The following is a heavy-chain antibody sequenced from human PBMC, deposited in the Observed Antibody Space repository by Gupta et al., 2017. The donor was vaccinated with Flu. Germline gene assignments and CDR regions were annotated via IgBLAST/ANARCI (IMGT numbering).Heavy chain of an antibody. V-gene: IGHV3-23*01. CDR3: AKCRPAPIAAAGTTGEWFDP. CDR2: ISGSGGST. D-gene: IGHD6-13*01. Sequence: EVQLLESGGGLVQPGGSLRLSCAASGFTFSSYAMSWVRQAPGKGLEWVSAISGSGGSTYYADSVKGRFTISRDNSKNTLYLQMNSLRAEDTAVYYCAKCRPAPIAAAGTTGEWFDPWGQGTLVTVSS. J-gene: IGHJ5*02. CDR1: GFTFSSYA.